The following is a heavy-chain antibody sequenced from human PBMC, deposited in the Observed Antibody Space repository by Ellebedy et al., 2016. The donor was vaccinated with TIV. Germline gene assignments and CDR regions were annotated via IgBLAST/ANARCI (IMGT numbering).Heavy chain of an antibody. J-gene: IGHJ4*02. CDR2: IIGMFGTA. Sequence: SSVKVSCKASVGTFSSYAISWARQAPGQGLEWMGGIIGMFGTATYAQRFVGRVTITADELTSSAYMELSSLRSQDTAVYYCARHSGYHPTSHFANWGQGTLVTVSS. D-gene: IGHD5-12*01. CDR1: VGTFSSYA. V-gene: IGHV1-69*13. CDR3: ARHSGYHPTSHFAN.